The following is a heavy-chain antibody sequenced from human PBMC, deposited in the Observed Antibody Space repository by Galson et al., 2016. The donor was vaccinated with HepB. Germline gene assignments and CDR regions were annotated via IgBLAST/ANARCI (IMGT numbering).Heavy chain of an antibody. CDR1: GISFGDAW. D-gene: IGHD6-19*01. CDR2: IKSKTDGETT. Sequence: SLRLSCAASGISFGDAWMSWVRQAPGKGLEWVGRIKSKTDGETTHYAAPVKGRFTISRDDSKNTLYLQMNSLKTEDSGVYYCNTDKAVAYFDYWGQGALVTVSS. CDR3: NTDKAVAYFDY. V-gene: IGHV3-15*01. J-gene: IGHJ4*02.